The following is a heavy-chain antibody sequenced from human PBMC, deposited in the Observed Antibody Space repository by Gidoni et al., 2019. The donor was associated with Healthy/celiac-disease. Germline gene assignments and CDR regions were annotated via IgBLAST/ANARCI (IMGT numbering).Heavy chain of an antibody. D-gene: IGHD2-15*01. CDR2: INHSGST. CDR3: AVDCSGGSCPDY. Sequence: QVQLQQWGAGLLKPSETLSLTCAVYGGSFSGYYWSWIRQPPGKGLEWIGEINHSGSTNYNPSLKSRVTISVDTSKNQFSLKLSSVTAADTAVYYCAVDCSGGSCPDYWGQGTLVTVSS. J-gene: IGHJ4*02. CDR1: GGSFSGYY. V-gene: IGHV4-34*01.